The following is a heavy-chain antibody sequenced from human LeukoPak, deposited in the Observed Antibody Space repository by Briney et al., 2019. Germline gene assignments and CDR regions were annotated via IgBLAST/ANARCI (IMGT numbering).Heavy chain of an antibody. J-gene: IGHJ4*02. Sequence: GGSLRLSCAASGFTFSSYGMHWVRQAPGKGLEWVAFIRDDGSNKYYADSVKGRFTISKDNSKNTLYLQMNSLRAEDTAVYYCANPYCSSTSCYKGYWGQGTLVTVSS. CDR2: IRDDGSNK. V-gene: IGHV3-30*02. CDR1: GFTFSSYG. CDR3: ANPYCSSTSCYKGY. D-gene: IGHD2-2*02.